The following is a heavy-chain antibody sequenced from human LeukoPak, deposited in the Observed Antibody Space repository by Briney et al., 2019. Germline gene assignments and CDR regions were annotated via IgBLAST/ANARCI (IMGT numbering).Heavy chain of an antibody. CDR1: GFTFSSYA. CDR2: ISGSGGST. D-gene: IGHD3-3*01. Sequence: GGSLRLSCAASGFTFSSYAMSWVRQAPGKGLEWVSAISGSGGSTYYADSVKGRFTISRDNSKNTLYLQMNSLRAEDTAVYYCAKISLYDFWSGYYKPYWYFDPWGRGTLVTV. CDR3: AKISLYDFWSGYYKPYWYFDP. J-gene: IGHJ2*01. V-gene: IGHV3-23*01.